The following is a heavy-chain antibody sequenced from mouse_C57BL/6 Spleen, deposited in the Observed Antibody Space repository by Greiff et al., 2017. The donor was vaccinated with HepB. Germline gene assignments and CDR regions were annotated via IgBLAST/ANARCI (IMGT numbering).Heavy chain of an antibody. V-gene: IGHV1-76*01. J-gene: IGHJ1*03. Sequence: VKLQESGAELVRPGASVKLSCKASGYTFTDYYINWVKQRPGQGLEWIARIYPGSGNTYYNEKFKGKATLTAEKSSSTAYMQLSSLTSEDSAVYFCARMAITTVVGYFDVWGTGTTVTVSS. CDR1: GYTFTDYY. D-gene: IGHD1-1*01. CDR3: ARMAITTVVGYFDV. CDR2: IYPGSGNT.